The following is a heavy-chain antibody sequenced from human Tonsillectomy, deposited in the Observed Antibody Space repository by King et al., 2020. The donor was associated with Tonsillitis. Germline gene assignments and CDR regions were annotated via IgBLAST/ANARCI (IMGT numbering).Heavy chain of an antibody. CDR2: IYHSGST. J-gene: IGHJ4*02. Sequence: VQLQESGPGLVKPSETLSLTCTVSGVSIKTHYWSWIRQPPGKGLEWIGYIYHSGSTNYNPSLKSRATISVDTSKNQFSLQLNSVTAADTAVYYCARRDAATNLDYWGQGTLVTVSS. CDR1: GVSIKTHY. V-gene: IGHV4-59*11. CDR3: ARRDAATNLDY. D-gene: IGHD2-15*01.